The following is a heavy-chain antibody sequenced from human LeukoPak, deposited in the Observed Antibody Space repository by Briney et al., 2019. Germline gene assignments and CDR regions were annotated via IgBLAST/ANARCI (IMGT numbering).Heavy chain of an antibody. Sequence: GGSLRLSCAASGFTFSSYAMHWVRQAPGKGLEWVTIISYDGSNKYYADSVKGRFTISRDNSKNTLYLQMNSLRTQDTAVYYCARGDKQLVFNRNKGGFDPWGQGPLVTVSS. D-gene: IGHD6-13*01. CDR1: GFTFSSYA. J-gene: IGHJ5*02. CDR2: ISYDGSNK. V-gene: IGHV3-30*04. CDR3: ARGDKQLVFNRNKGGFDP.